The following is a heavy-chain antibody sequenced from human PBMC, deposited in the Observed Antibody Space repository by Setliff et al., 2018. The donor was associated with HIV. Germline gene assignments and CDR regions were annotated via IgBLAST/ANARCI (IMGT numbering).Heavy chain of an antibody. Sequence: GGSLRLSCAASGFTFDDYTMHWVRQAPGKGLEWVSFITWDGSSTYYADSVKGRFTISRDNSKNSLYLQMNSLRAEDTALYYCAKDIWNGGGGNFFDYWGQGTLVTVSS. CDR1: GFTFDDYT. J-gene: IGHJ4*02. V-gene: IGHV3-43*01. CDR2: ITWDGSST. D-gene: IGHD1-1*01. CDR3: AKDIWNGGGGNFFDY.